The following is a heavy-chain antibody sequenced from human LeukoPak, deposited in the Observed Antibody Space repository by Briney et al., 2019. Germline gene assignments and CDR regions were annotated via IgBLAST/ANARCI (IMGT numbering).Heavy chain of an antibody. Sequence: ASVKVSCKASGFGYNIHWVRQAPGQGLEWLGWSDPNNGATNYAQKFQGRVTMTRDTSISRACMELARLTSDDTAVYYCGRFGAAQWSGAPLGINSFDLGGEGTMVTVSS. CDR1: GFGYN. J-gene: IGHJ3*01. V-gene: IGHV1-2*02. D-gene: IGHD3-10*01. CDR3: GRFGAAQWSGAPLGINSFDL. CDR2: SDPNNGAT.